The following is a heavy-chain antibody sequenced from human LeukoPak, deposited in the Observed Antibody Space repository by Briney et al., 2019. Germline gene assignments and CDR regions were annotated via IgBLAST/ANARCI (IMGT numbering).Heavy chain of an antibody. Sequence: GGSLRLSCAASGFSFSSYWMHWVRQAPGKGLVWVSSIHSDGSSTTYADSVKGRFTISRDNAKNTLYLQMNSLRAEDTAVYYCARDDPGKGETFDPWGQGTLVTVSS. V-gene: IGHV3-74*01. CDR1: GFSFSSYW. J-gene: IGHJ5*02. CDR2: IHSDGSST. CDR3: ARDDPGKGETFDP. D-gene: IGHD3-10*01.